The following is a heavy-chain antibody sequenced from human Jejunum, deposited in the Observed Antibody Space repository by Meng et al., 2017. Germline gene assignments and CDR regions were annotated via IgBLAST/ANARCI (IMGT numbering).Heavy chain of an antibody. D-gene: IGHD4/OR15-4a*01. J-gene: IGHJ4*02. CDR3: ARGQDRAKTGY. CDR2: VTHSEGT. V-gene: IGHV4-34*01. Sequence: QVQLQQWGAGLLKPSETRSLTCAVYGESFTNYYWNWIRQPPGKGLEVIGEVTHSEGTNYNPSLKSRVTISVDMSKNQFSLKLSSVTAADTTVYYCARGQDRAKTGYWGQGTLVTVSS. CDR1: GESFTNYY.